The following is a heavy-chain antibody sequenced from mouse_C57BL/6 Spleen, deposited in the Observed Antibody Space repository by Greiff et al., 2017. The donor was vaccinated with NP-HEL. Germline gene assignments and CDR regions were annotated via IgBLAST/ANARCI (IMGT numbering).Heavy chain of an antibody. J-gene: IGHJ1*03. D-gene: IGHD2-4*01. Sequence: VQLQQSGAELARPGASVKLSCKASGYTFTSYGISWVKQRTGQGLEWIGEIYPRSGNTYYNEKFKGKATLTADKSSSTAYMELRSLTSEDSAVYFCARHYDYDGGYFDVWGTGTTVTVSS. CDR1: GYTFTSYG. V-gene: IGHV1-81*01. CDR2: IYPRSGNT. CDR3: ARHYDYDGGYFDV.